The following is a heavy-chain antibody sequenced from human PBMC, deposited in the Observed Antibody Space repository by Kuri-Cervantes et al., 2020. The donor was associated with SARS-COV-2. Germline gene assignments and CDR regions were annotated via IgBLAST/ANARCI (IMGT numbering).Heavy chain of an antibody. CDR3: ARDLRLGKSLDY. J-gene: IGHJ4*02. Sequence: GGSLRLSCTASGFIFSDYYMTWIRKAPGKGLEWVSNIGPSGTTKYYADSVKGRFTISRDNAKNSLYLQMSSLRAEETAVYYCARDLRLGKSLDYWGQGTLVTVSS. CDR1: GFIFSDYY. V-gene: IGHV3-11*04. CDR2: IGPSGTTK. D-gene: IGHD7-27*01.